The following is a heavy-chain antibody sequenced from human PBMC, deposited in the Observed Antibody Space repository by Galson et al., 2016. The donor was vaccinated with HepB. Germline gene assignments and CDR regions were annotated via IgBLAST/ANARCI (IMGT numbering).Heavy chain of an antibody. V-gene: IGHV3-15*01. CDR1: GFPFTNAW. CDR2: LQSTLDGGTT. D-gene: IGHD3-10*01. J-gene: IGHJ4*02. Sequence: SLRLSCAVSGFPFTNAWLTCVRQAPAKGPEWVGRLQSTLDGGTTDYSAPVIGRFTISRDDSKNTLYLQMNSLKTEDTAVYYCTTAVGVNWGQGTLVTVSS. CDR3: TTAVGVN.